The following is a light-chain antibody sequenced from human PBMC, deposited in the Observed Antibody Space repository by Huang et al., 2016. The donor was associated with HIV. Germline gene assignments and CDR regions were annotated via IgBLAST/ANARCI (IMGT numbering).Light chain of an antibody. CDR1: QSISSY. J-gene: IGKJ3*01. CDR3: QQSYSTQFT. Sequence: DIQMTQSPSSLSASVGDRVTITCRARQSISSYLHWYQQKPGKAPKLLIYAASSLQSGVPSRFSGSGSGTDFTLTISSLQPEDFATYYCQQSYSTQFTFGPGTKVDIK. CDR2: AAS. V-gene: IGKV1-39*01.